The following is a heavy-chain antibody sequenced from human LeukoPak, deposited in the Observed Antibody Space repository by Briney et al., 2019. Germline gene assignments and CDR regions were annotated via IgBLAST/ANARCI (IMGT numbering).Heavy chain of an antibody. Sequence: PGVSLRRSCSASGFTFKSYAMHWVRQAPGKGLEYVSSINTNGANTYYADSVKGRFTISRDNSRNTVYVQMNSLTPEDTAVYYCVKGLDYSSSQMDSWGQGTLVTVSS. D-gene: IGHD6-6*01. J-gene: IGHJ4*02. CDR3: VKGLDYSSSQMDS. V-gene: IGHV3-64*05. CDR1: GFTFKSYA. CDR2: INTNGANT.